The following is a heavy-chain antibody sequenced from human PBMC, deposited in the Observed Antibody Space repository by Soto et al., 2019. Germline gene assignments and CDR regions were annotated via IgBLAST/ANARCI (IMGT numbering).Heavy chain of an antibody. D-gene: IGHD1-26*01. CDR1: GFTFSSYA. CDR2: ISGSGSPT. J-gene: IGHJ6*02. Sequence: GGSLRLSCAASGFTFSSYAMTWVRQAPGRGLEWVSAISGSGSPTYYADSVKGRFTISRDNSKNTLYLQMNSLRADDTAVYYCARDMSGGTYNSYYGMDVWGQGTTVTVSS. CDR3: ARDMSGGTYNSYYGMDV. V-gene: IGHV3-23*01.